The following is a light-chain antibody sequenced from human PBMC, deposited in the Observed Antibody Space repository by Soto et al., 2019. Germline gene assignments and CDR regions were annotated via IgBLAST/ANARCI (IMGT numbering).Light chain of an antibody. CDR1: QSVTSDY. CDR3: QQYGISRT. Sequence: EIVLTQSPGTLSLSPGERATLSCRASQSVTSDYLAWYQQRPGQAPRLLIFAASTRATGIPDRFSGGGSGTDFTLTISRLEREDSAVYYCQQYGISRTFGQGTKVDIK. V-gene: IGKV3-20*01. J-gene: IGKJ1*01. CDR2: AAS.